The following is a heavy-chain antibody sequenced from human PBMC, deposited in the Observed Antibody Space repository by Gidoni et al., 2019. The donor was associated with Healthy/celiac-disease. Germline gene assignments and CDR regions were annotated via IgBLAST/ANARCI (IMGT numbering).Heavy chain of an antibody. CDR1: GFTFDDYA. D-gene: IGHD4-17*01. J-gene: IGHJ4*02. CDR3: AKDLALDYGGNSFLDY. V-gene: IGHV3-9*01. Sequence: EVQLVESGGGLVQPGRSLRLSCAASGFTFDDYAMHLVRQAPGKGLEWVSGISWNSGSIGYADSVKGRFTISRDNAKNSLYLQMNSLRAEDTALYYCAKDLALDYGGNSFLDYWGQGTLVTVSS. CDR2: ISWNSGSI.